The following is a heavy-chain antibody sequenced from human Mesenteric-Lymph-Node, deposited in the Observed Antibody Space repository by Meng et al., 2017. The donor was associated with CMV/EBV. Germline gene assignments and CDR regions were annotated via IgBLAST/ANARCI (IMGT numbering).Heavy chain of an antibody. D-gene: IGHD3-10*01. Sequence: GGSLRLSCAASGFTFSDYYMSWIRQAPGKGLEWVSYISSSGSTIYYADSVKGRFTISRDNAKNSLYLQMNSLRAEDTAVYYCAGATYYYGSGSYPADFDYWGQGTLVTVSS. CDR2: ISSSGSTI. CDR1: GFTFSDYY. J-gene: IGHJ4*02. CDR3: AGATYYYGSGSYPADFDY. V-gene: IGHV3-11*04.